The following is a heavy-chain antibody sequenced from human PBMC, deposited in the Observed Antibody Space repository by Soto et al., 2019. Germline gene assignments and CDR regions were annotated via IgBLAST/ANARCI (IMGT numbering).Heavy chain of an antibody. CDR2: ISGSGGST. D-gene: IGHD3-22*01. V-gene: IGHV3-23*01. CDR3: AKDLYYYGSSGYAFDI. Sequence: PGGSLRLSCAASGFTFSSYAMSWVRQAPGKGLEWVSAISGSGGSTYYADSVKGRFTISRDNSKNTLYLQMNSLRAEDTAVYYCAKDLYYYGSSGYAFDIWGQGTMVTVSS. J-gene: IGHJ3*02. CDR1: GFTFSSYA.